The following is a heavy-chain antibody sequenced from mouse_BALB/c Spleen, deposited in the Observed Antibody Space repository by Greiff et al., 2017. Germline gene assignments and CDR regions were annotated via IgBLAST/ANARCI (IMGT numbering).Heavy chain of an antibody. J-gene: IGHJ4*01. V-gene: IGHV5-6-5*01. Sequence: EVQLVESGGGLVKPGGSLKLSCAASGFTFSSYAMSWVRQTPEKRLEWVASISSGGSTYYPDSVKGRFTISRDNARNILYLQMSSLRSEDTAMYYCARGGIYYGNVYAMDYWGQGTSVTVSS. CDR1: GFTFSSYA. CDR3: ARGGIYYGNVYAMDY. CDR2: ISSGGST. D-gene: IGHD2-1*01.